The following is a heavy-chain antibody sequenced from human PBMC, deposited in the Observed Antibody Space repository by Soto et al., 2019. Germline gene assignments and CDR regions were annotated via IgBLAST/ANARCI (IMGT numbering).Heavy chain of an antibody. CDR3: VRDDPGLGMDY. D-gene: IGHD1-26*01. J-gene: IGHJ4*02. V-gene: IGHV3-74*01. CDR1: GFTFSNFW. Sequence: EVQLVESGGGLVQPGGSLRLSCAASGFTFSNFWMHWVRQAPGKGLVWVSHINSDGSDSTYADSVKGRFTISRDNAKNTLYLQMTSLRVEDTAVYFCVRDDPGLGMDYWGLGTLVTVSS. CDR2: INSDGSDS.